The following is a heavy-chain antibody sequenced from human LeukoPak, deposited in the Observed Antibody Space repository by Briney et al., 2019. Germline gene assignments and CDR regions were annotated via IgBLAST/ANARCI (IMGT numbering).Heavy chain of an antibody. J-gene: IGHJ4*02. V-gene: IGHV3-53*01. CDR3: ARESSGHYFDY. D-gene: IGHD6-25*01. CDR1: GFTVSNYY. Sequence: GGSLRLSCAASGFTVSNYYMNWVRQAPGKGLEWVSVIYSGGATYFADSMKGRFATSRDTSKNTLYLQMTTLRAEDMAVYYCARESSGHYFDYWGQGTLVTVSS. CDR2: IYSGGAT.